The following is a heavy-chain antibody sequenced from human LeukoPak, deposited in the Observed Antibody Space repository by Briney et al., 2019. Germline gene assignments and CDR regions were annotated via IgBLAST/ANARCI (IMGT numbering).Heavy chain of an antibody. Sequence: GGSLRLSCAASGFTFSSHAMSWVRQAPGTGLEWVSAITSGSGSNVYYTDSLKGRFTISRDNSKNTLYLQMNSLRAEDTAVYYCARHGSWSFDYWGQGTLVTVSA. CDR1: GFTFSSHA. J-gene: IGHJ4*02. V-gene: IGHV3-23*01. D-gene: IGHD6-13*01. CDR3: ARHGSWSFDY. CDR2: ITSGSGSNV.